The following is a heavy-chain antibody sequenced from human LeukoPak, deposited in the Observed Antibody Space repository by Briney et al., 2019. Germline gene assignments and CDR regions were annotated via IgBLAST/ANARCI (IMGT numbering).Heavy chain of an antibody. D-gene: IGHD5-24*01. CDR2: IYPGDSDN. CDR3: ARTIDVPTMGNENWFGP. V-gene: IGHV5-51*01. CDR1: GSLLTHCW. J-gene: IGHJ5*02. Sequence: PNTSCKCSGSLLTHCWIARVRQLPGNGLERIGIIYPGDSDNRYSPSFQGQATISAEKSITTPFLQWRKLNASHAALYYCARTIDVPTMGNENWFGPWGEGTLVTVSS.